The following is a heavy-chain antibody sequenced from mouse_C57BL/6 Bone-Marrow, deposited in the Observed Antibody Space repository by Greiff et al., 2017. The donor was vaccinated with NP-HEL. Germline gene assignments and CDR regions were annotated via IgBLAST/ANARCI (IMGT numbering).Heavy chain of an antibody. V-gene: IGHV1-69*01. J-gene: IGHJ4*01. CDR2: IDPSDSYT. CDR1: GYTFTSYW. D-gene: IGHD2-2*01. CDR3: ARSSTMVTTTRDYYAMDY. Sequence: QVQLQQSGAELVMPGASVKLSCKASGYTFTSYWMHWVKQRPGQGLEWIGEIDPSDSYTNYNQKFKGKSTLTVDKSSSTAYMQLSSLTSEDSAVYYCARSSTMVTTTRDYYAMDYWGQGTSVTVSS.